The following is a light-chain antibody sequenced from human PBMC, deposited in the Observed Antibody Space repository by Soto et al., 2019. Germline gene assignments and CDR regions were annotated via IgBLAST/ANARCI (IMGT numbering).Light chain of an antibody. CDR1: SSDVGGYAY. CDR3: CSYAGTYTVYV. CDR2: DVT. V-gene: IGLV2-11*01. J-gene: IGLJ1*01. Sequence: QSVLTQPRSVSGSTGQSVTISCSGTSSDVGGYAYVSWYQQHPGKAPKLMIYDVTKRPSGVPDRFSGSRSGNTASLTISGLQAEDDADYYCCSYAGTYTVYVFGTGTKLTVL.